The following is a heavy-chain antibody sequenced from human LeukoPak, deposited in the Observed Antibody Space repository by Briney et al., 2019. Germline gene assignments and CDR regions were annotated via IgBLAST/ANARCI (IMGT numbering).Heavy chain of an antibody. CDR3: ATYYGDKGELDV. Sequence: SETRSLTCTVSGGSISSYYWSWIRQPPGKGLEWIGYIYYSGSTNYNPSLKSRVTISVDTSKNQFSLKLSSVTAADTAVYYCATYYGDKGELDVWGQGTTVTVSS. V-gene: IGHV4-59*08. CDR1: GGSISSYY. CDR2: IYYSGST. J-gene: IGHJ6*02. D-gene: IGHD4-17*01.